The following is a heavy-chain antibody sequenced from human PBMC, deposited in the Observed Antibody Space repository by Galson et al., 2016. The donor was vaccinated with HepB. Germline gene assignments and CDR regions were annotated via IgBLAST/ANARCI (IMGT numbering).Heavy chain of an antibody. CDR1: GGSISSINW. CDR3: ARGKSGPTAYGMDA. CDR2: IHQSGTT. D-gene: IGHD4-11*01. V-gene: IGHV4-4*02. Sequence: SETLSLTCAVSGGSISSINWWTWVRQSPGTGLEWIGEIHQSGTTSYNPSLKSRVTLSVDKPKNQSSLKLTSVTAADTAAYYCARGKSGPTAYGMDAWGQGTTVTVSS. J-gene: IGHJ6*02.